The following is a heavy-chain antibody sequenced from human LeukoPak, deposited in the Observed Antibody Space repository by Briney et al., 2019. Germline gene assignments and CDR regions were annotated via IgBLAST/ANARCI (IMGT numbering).Heavy chain of an antibody. V-gene: IGHV1-69*04. CDR2: IIPILGIA. Sequence: SVKVSCTASGGTFSSYAISWVRQSPGQGLEWMGRIIPILGIANYAQKFQGRVTITADKSTSTAYMELSSLRSEDTAVYYCARGFHRHKGIWGQGTMVTVSS. CDR3: ARGFHRHKGI. J-gene: IGHJ3*02. CDR1: GGTFSSYA.